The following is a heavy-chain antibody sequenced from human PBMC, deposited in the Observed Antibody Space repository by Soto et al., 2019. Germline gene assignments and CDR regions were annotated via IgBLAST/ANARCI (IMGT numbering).Heavy chain of an antibody. CDR2: INSDGSST. J-gene: IGHJ4*02. Sequence: PGGSLKLSCAASGFTFSSYWMHWVRQAPGKGLVWVSRINSDGSSTSYAASVKGRFTISRDKAKNTLYLQMNSLRDEDTAVYYCARDHASEYYYDSSGYYVYWGQGTLVTVS. D-gene: IGHD3-22*01. V-gene: IGHV3-74*01. CDR3: ARDHASEYYYDSSGYYVY. CDR1: GFTFSSYW.